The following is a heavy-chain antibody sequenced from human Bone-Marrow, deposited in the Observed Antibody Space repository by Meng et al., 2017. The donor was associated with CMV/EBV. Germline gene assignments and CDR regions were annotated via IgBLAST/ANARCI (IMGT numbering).Heavy chain of an antibody. J-gene: IGHJ4*02. CDR3: AGHYSGAGVSEWYFDY. D-gene: IGHD3-3*01. CDR2: INPTDSDT. V-gene: IGHV5-51*01. CDR1: GYSFPTYW. Sequence: KVSCKGSGYSFPTYWIGWVRQMPGKGLQGMGVINPTDSDTKYSPSFEGQVTISADKSISTAFLQWSSLRASDTAMYYCAGHYSGAGVSEWYFDYWGQGNLVNVDS.